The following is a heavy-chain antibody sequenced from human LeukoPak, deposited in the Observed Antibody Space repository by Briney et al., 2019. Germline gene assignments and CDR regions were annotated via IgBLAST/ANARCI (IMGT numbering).Heavy chain of an antibody. D-gene: IGHD3-10*01. CDR2: VYSGGET. J-gene: IGHJ5*02. Sequence: GGSLRLSFAASGFTVSSNYMSWVRQAPGKGLEWVSIVYSGGETNYADSVKGRFTISRDNSKNTLYLQMNSLRAEDTAVYYCARSRITVVRGVIRSLNWFDPWGQGTLVTVSS. V-gene: IGHV3-53*01. CDR3: ARSRITVVRGVIRSLNWFDP. CDR1: GFTVSSNY.